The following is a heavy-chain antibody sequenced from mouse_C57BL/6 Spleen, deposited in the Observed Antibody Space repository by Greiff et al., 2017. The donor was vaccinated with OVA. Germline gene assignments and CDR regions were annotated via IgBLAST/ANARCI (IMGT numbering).Heavy chain of an antibody. CDR1: GYTFTDYE. CDR3: TRSLGRRYFDD. J-gene: IGHJ2*01. CDR2: IDPETGGT. D-gene: IGHD4-1*01. Sequence: VKLVESGAELARPGASVTLSCKASGYTFTDYEMHWVKQTPVHGLEWIGAIDPETGGTAYNQKFKGKAILTADKSSSTAYMELRSLTSEDSAVYYCTRSLGRRYFDDWGKGTTLTVSS. V-gene: IGHV1-15*01.